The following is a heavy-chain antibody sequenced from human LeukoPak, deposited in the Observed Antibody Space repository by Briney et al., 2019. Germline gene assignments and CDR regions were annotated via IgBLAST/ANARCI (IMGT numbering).Heavy chain of an antibody. CDR3: AGHHPRNTVDF. D-gene: IGHD2/OR15-2a*01. CDR1: GGSISSYY. Sequence: SETLSLTCTVSGGSISSYYWSWIRQPPGKGLEWIAYISDIGSINYNPSLKSRVTISLDTSKNQFPLKLSSVTAADTAVYYCAGHHPRNTVDFWGQGTLVTVSS. CDR2: ISDIGSI. V-gene: IGHV4-59*08. J-gene: IGHJ4*02.